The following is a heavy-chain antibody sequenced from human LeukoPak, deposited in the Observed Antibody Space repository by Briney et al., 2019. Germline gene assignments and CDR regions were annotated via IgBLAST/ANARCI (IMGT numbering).Heavy chain of an antibody. J-gene: IGHJ4*02. CDR2: LPPDGSYQ. CDR3: ARTHDYSGYDLGYFDY. V-gene: IGHV3-30*04. CDR1: GFTFSDYT. Sequence: GRSLRLSCAASGFTFSDYTMQWVRQAPGKGLEWVALLPPDGSYQYYADSLKGRFTISRDNAKNSLYLQMNSLRAEDTAVYYCARTHDYSGYDLGYFDYWGQGTLVTVSS. D-gene: IGHD5-12*01.